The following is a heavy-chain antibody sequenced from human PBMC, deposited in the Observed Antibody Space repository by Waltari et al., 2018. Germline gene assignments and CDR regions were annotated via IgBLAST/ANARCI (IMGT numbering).Heavy chain of an antibody. CDR1: GFTFGDYA. V-gene: IGHV3-49*04. D-gene: IGHD4-4*01. J-gene: IGHJ4*02. CDR3: TRSNYVDDY. CDR2: IRSKAYGGTT. Sequence: EVQLVESGGGLVQPGRSLRLSCTASGFTFGDYAMSWGRQAPGKGLEWVGFIRSKAYGGTTEYAASVKGRFTISRDDSKSIAYLQMNSLKTEDTAVYYCTRSNYVDDYWGQGTLVTVSS.